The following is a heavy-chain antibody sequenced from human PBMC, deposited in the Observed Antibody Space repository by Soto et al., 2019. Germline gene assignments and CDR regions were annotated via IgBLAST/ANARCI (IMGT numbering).Heavy chain of an antibody. CDR1: GYTFTSYG. V-gene: IGHV1-18*01. CDR3: GRDGYTFGSYQFDP. J-gene: IGHJ5*02. D-gene: IGHD1-1*01. CDR2: ISGYNGNT. Sequence: QAQLVQSGAEVKKPGASVKVSCKTSGYTFTSYGIIWVRQAPGQGLEWMGWISGYNGNTEYGQKFQGRVTMTTDTSARTTYLEVRGLGTDRPAVYYCGRDGYTFGSYQFDPWGQGTLGTVSS.